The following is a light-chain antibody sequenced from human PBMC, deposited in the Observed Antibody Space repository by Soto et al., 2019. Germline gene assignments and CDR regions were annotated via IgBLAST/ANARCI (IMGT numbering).Light chain of an antibody. J-gene: IGKJ4*01. V-gene: IGKV4-1*01. Sequence: IVMTPSPDSLPVSPGERTTINCKSSQSVFFSSYNKDFLAWDQQKPGQPPKMLIYWASTLEAGVPARFSGSGSGTDFTLTISSLQAEDGAVYYCQQYCSTPLTFGGGTKVEIK. CDR2: WAS. CDR3: QQYCSTPLT. CDR1: QSVFFSSYNKDF.